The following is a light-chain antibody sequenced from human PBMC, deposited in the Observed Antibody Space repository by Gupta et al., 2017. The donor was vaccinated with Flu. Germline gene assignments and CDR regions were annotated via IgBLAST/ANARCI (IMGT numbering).Light chain of an antibody. J-gene: IGLJ3*02. CDR2: EKN. CDR3: GTWENRLTAVV. CDR1: SSNIGKND. V-gene: IGLV1-51*02. Sequence: QSVLTQPPSVSAAPGQKVTISCSGSSSNIGKNDVSWYQQLPGKAPKIIIYEKNNRPSGISDRVSGSKSGNSATLTITGLQTVDEAGYYCGTWENRLTAVVFGGGTKVTVL.